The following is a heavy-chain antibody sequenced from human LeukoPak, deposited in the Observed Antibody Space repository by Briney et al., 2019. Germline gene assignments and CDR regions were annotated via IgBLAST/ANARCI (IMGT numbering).Heavy chain of an antibody. D-gene: IGHD6-19*01. CDR1: GFSFSTYA. V-gene: IGHV3-23*01. CDR2: MSGSVGDT. Sequence: AGGSLRLSCAASGFSFSTYAMSWVRQAPGKGLEWESGMSGSVGDTYYADSVQRRLTISRDNSKYMLSLQMNSLRADDTALYYCAKEPGGGWRTLDYWGQGTWSPSPQ. J-gene: IGHJ4*02. CDR3: AKEPGGGWRTLDY.